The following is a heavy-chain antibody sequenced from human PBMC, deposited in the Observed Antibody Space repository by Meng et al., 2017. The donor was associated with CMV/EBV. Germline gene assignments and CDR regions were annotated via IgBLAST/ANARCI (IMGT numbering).Heavy chain of an antibody. CDR1: GYTFTGYY. Sequence: ASVKVSCKASGYTFTGYYMHWVRQAPGQGLEWMGWINPNSGDTNYAQKFQGRVTMTRDTSISTAYMELSRLRSDDTAVYYCAKTSGSYGGGFDYWGQGTLVTVSS. CDR3: AKTSGSYGGGFDY. CDR2: INPNSGDT. D-gene: IGHD1-26*01. J-gene: IGHJ4*02. V-gene: IGHV1-2*02.